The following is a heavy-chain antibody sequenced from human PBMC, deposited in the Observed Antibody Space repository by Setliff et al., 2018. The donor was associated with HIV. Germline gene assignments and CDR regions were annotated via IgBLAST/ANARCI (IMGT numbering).Heavy chain of an antibody. CDR1: GGSISSNW. Sequence: SETLSLTCAVSGGSISSNWWSWVRQSPGKGLEWIGEIYYSGSTYYNPSLKSRVTISVDTSKNQFSLKLSSVTAADTAVYYCARQPPFTVTPYYFDYWGQGTLVTVSS. CDR2: IYYSGST. V-gene: IGHV4-4*02. D-gene: IGHD4-4*01. J-gene: IGHJ4*02. CDR3: ARQPPFTVTPYYFDY.